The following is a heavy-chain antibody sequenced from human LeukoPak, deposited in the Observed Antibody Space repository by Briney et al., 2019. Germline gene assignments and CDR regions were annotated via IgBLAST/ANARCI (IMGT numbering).Heavy chain of an antibody. CDR3: ARLGSNYPNWFDP. Sequence: SETLSLTCTVSGGSISSHYWSWIRQPPGKGLEWIGYIYYSGSTNYNPSLKSRVTISVDTSKNQFSLKLSSVTAADTAVYYCARLGSNYPNWFDPWGQGTLVTVSS. CDR2: IYYSGST. J-gene: IGHJ5*02. V-gene: IGHV4-59*11. D-gene: IGHD4-11*01. CDR1: GGSISSHY.